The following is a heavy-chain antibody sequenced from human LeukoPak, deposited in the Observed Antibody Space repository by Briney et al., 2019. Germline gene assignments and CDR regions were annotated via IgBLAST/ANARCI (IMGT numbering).Heavy chain of an antibody. D-gene: IGHD6-13*01. CDR3: AIGIAAAGTLFDYYYGMDV. Sequence: ASVKVSCKASGYTFTGYYMHWVRQAPGQGLEWMGRVNPNSGGTNYAQKFQGRVTITRDTSASTAYMELSSLRSEDTAVYYCAIGIAAAGTLFDYYYGMDVWGQGTTVTVSS. V-gene: IGHV1-2*06. CDR1: GYTFTGYY. CDR2: VNPNSGGT. J-gene: IGHJ6*02.